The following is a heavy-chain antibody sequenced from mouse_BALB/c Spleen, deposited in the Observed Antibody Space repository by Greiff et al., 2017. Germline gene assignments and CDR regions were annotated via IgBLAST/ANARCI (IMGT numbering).Heavy chain of an antibody. D-gene: IGHD2-4*01. CDR3: ARRMITTGFAY. CDR1: GFTFSSYG. Sequence: EVKVVESGGDLVKPGGSLKLSCAASGFTFSSYGMSWVRQTPDKRLEWVATLSSGGSYTYYPDSVKGRFTISRDNAKNTLYLQMSSLKSEDTAMYYCARRMITTGFAYWGQGTLVTVSA. V-gene: IGHV5-6*01. J-gene: IGHJ3*01. CDR2: LSSGGSYT.